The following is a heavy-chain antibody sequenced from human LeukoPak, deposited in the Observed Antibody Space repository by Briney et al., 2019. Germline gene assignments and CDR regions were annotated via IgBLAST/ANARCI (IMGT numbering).Heavy chain of an antibody. D-gene: IGHD1-26*01. CDR2: MHNSGTT. CDR1: GDSVSSYY. Sequence: PSETLSLTCTVSGDSVSSYYWSWIRQPPGEGLEWIAYMHNSGTTSYNPSLRTRVTMSVDTSKNQYSLNLRSVTAADTAVYYCVRDWEGFNFDIWGQGTKVTVSS. J-gene: IGHJ3*02. V-gene: IGHV4-59*02. CDR3: VRDWEGFNFDI.